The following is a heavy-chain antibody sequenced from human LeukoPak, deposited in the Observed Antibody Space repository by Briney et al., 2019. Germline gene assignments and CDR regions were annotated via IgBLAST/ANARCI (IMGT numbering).Heavy chain of an antibody. CDR1: GGTFSSYA. Sequence: SVKVSCKASGGTFSSYAISWVRQAPGQGLEWMGGIIPIFGTANYAQKFQGRVTITADESTSAAYMELSSLRSEDTAVYYCARPYYYDSSGYRDYDAFDIWGQGTMVTVSS. CDR2: IIPIFGTA. D-gene: IGHD3-22*01. V-gene: IGHV1-69*13. J-gene: IGHJ3*02. CDR3: ARPYYYDSSGYRDYDAFDI.